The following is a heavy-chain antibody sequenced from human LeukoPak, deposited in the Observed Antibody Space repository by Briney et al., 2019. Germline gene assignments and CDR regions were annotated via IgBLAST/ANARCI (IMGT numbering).Heavy chain of an antibody. V-gene: IGHV3-7*03. CDR3: AKGRATTTSFDY. CDR2: IKQDGSEK. CDR1: GFTFSSYW. Sequence: GGSLRLYCAASGFTFSSYWMSWVRQAPGKGLEWVANIKQDGSEKYYVDSVKGRFTISRDNAKNSLYLQMNSLRAEDTAVYFCAKGRATTTSFDYWGQGTLVTVSS. D-gene: IGHD4-11*01. J-gene: IGHJ4*02.